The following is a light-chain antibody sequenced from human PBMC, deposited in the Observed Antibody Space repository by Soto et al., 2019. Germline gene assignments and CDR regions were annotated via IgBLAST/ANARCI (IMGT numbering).Light chain of an antibody. V-gene: IGKV3-15*01. J-gene: IGKJ4*01. Sequence: EIVMTQSPATLSVSPGERATLSCRASQSVRSNLAWYQQKPGQAPRLLIYGASTRATGIPARFSGSGSGTEFTLTISLQSEDFAVYYCQQYNNWPPLTFGGATKVEIK. CDR1: QSVRSN. CDR2: GAS. CDR3: QQYNNWPPLT.